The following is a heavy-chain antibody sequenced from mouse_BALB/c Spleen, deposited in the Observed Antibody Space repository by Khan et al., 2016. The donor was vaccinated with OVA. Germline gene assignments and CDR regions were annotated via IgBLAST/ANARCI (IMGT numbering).Heavy chain of an antibody. V-gene: IGHV3-2*02. D-gene: IGHD3-3*01. Sequence: EVQLQESGPGLVKPSQSLSLTCTVTGYSITSDYAWNWIRQFPGNKLEWMGYISYSGSTSYTPSLKSRISITLDTSKNQVFLQLNSVTTEDTATYYGARGRAYWGQGTLVTVSA. CDR3: ARGRAY. J-gene: IGHJ3*01. CDR2: ISYSGST. CDR1: GYSITSDYA.